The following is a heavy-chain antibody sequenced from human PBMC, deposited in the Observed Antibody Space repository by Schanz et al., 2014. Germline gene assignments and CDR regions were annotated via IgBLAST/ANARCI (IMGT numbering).Heavy chain of an antibody. V-gene: IGHV1-18*01. CDR1: GYTFTSYG. D-gene: IGHD3-9*01. CDR3: VTDDYFALTPVGQDHFDF. J-gene: IGHJ3*01. CDR2: ISVYTGNT. Sequence: QVQLVQSGAEVKKPGASVKVSCKASGYTFTSYGISWVRQAPGQGLEWVGWISVYTGNTKYGQKVQGRVTMTADTSTNTAYMELRSLRSDDTAVYYCVTDDYFALTPVGQDHFDFWGQGTMVTVSS.